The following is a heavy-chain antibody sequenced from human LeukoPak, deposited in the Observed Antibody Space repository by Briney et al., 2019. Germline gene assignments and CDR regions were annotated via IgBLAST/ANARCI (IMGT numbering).Heavy chain of an antibody. CDR2: ISTYNVNT. Sequence: ASVKVSCKASGYTFNTYGISWVRQAPGQGLEWMGWISTYNVNTNYAQKLQGRVTMTRDTSISTAYMELSRLRSDDTAVYYCARIYCSSTSCFDYWGQGTLVTVSS. CDR3: ARIYCSSTSCFDY. D-gene: IGHD2-2*01. CDR1: GYTFNTYG. V-gene: IGHV1-18*01. J-gene: IGHJ4*02.